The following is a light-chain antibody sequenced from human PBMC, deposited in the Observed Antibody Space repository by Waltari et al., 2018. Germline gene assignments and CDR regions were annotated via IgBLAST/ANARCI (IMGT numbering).Light chain of an antibody. CDR1: QSVSTF. CDR3: QQRANWPPLP. Sequence: EIVLTQSPATLSLSPGERATLSCRASQSVSTFLAWYQQKPGQAPRLLIYHASNRATGIPARFSGSGSGADFTLTISRLEPEDFAVYYCQQRANWPPLPFGGGTKVEI. V-gene: IGKV3-11*01. J-gene: IGKJ4*01. CDR2: HAS.